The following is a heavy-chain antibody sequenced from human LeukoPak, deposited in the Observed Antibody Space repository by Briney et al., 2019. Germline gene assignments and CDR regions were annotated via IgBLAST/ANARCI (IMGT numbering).Heavy chain of an antibody. Sequence: PSETLSLTCTVSGGSISSYYWSWIRQPPGKGLEWIGYIYYSGSTNYNPSLKSRVTISVDTSKNQFSLKLISVTAADTAVYYCARERQIAVVTGSTFDLWGPGALVIVS. V-gene: IGHV4-59*12. CDR1: GGSISSYY. D-gene: IGHD1-14*01. J-gene: IGHJ4*03. CDR2: IYYSGST. CDR3: ARERQIAVVTGSTFDL.